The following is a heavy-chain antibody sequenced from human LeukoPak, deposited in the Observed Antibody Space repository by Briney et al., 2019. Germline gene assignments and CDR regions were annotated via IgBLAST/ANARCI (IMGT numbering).Heavy chain of an antibody. V-gene: IGHV4-34*01. Sequence: SETLSLTCAVYGGSFSGYYWSWIRQPPGKGLEWIGEINHSGSTNYNPSLKSRVTISVDTSKNQFSLKLGSVTAADTAVYYCARVLGRNSSSWSYAFDIWGQGTMVTVSS. CDR1: GGSFSGYY. D-gene: IGHD6-13*01. CDR3: ARVLGRNSSSWSYAFDI. J-gene: IGHJ3*02. CDR2: INHSGST.